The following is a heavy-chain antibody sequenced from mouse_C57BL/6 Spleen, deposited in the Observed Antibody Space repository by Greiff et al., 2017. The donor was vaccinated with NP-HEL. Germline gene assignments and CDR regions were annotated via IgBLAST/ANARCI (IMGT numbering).Heavy chain of an antibody. Sequence: EVHLVESGGDLVKPGGSLKLSCAASGFTFSSYGMSWVRQTPDKRLEWVATISSGGSYTYYPDSVKGRFTISRDNAKNTLYLQMSSLKSEDTAMYYCARQDDPYDYDYWGQGTTLTVSS. CDR2: ISSGGSYT. CDR3: ARQDDPYDYDY. J-gene: IGHJ2*01. V-gene: IGHV5-6*01. D-gene: IGHD2-4*01. CDR1: GFTFSSYG.